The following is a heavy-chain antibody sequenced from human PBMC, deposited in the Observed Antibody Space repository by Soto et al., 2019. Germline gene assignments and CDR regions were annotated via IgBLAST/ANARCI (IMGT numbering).Heavy chain of an antibody. Sequence: QVQLQQWGAGLLKPSETLSLTCAVYGGSFSGYYWSWIRQPPGKGLEWSGEINHSGSTNYNPSLKNRVTISVDTSKNQFSLKLSSVTAADTAVYYCARSMITFGGESRNFDYWGQGTLVTFSS. J-gene: IGHJ4*02. D-gene: IGHD3-16*01. CDR2: INHSGST. V-gene: IGHV4-34*01. CDR1: GGSFSGYY. CDR3: ARSMITFGGESRNFDY.